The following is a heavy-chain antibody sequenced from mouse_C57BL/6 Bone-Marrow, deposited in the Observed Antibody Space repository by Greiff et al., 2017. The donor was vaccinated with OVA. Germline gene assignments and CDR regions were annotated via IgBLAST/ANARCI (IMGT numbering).Heavy chain of an antibody. V-gene: IGHV5-17*01. CDR3: ARGVLHFDY. CDR1: GFTFSDYG. D-gene: IGHD2-14*01. Sequence: EVKLVESGGGLVKPGGSLKLSCAASGFTFSDYGMHWVRQAPEKGLEWVAYISSGSSTIYYADKVKGRFTISRDNATNTLFLQMTSLRSEDTAMYYWARGVLHFDYWGQGTSLTVSS. CDR2: ISSGSSTI. J-gene: IGHJ2*02.